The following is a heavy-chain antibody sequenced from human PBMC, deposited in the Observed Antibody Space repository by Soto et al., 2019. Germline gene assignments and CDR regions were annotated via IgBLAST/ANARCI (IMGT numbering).Heavy chain of an antibody. V-gene: IGHV4-34*01. J-gene: IGHJ4*02. CDR3: ARGMYGPPVDY. Sequence: PSETLSLTCAVYGGSFSGYYWSWIRQPPGKGLEWIGEINHSGSTNYDPSLKSRVTISVDTSKNQFSLKLSSVTAADTAVYYCARGMYGPPVDYWGQGTLVTVSS. D-gene: IGHD2-8*01. CDR2: INHSGST. CDR1: GGSFSGYY.